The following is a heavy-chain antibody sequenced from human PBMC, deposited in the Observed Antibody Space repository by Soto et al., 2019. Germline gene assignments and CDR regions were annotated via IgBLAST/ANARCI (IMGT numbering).Heavy chain of an antibody. Sequence: QVQLVQSGAEVKKPGASVKVSCKTSGYTFTNYGFNWVRQAPGQGLEWMGWINTYNGETNYAQKFQGRVTMTTDTSTSTAYMELRGLRSDDTAIYDCAASQQFAYWGQGTLVSVSS. J-gene: IGHJ4*02. V-gene: IGHV1-18*01. D-gene: IGHD6-13*01. CDR1: GYTFTNYG. CDR3: AASQQFAY. CDR2: INTYNGET.